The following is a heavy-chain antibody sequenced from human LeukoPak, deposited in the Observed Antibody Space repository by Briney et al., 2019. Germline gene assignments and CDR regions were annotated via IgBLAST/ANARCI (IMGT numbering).Heavy chain of an antibody. CDR1: GFTFTDYY. CDR3: ARGPMLRGVVIRRSKSGYFDY. V-gene: IGHV3-11*04. D-gene: IGHD3-10*01. J-gene: IGHJ4*02. Sequence: GGSLRLSCAASGFTFTDYYRSWIRPAPGKGLEGVSYISFSGSTIYYADSVKGRFTIPRDNANNSLYMQMNSLRAEDTAVYDCARGPMLRGVVIRRSKSGYFDYWGQGSLVTVSS. CDR2: ISFSGSTI.